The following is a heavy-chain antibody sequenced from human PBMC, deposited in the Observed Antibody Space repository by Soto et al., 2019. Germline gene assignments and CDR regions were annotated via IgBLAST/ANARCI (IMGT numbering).Heavy chain of an antibody. CDR3: ARALKPILTGYYSFSTPAEYYFDY. D-gene: IGHD3-9*01. V-gene: IGHV4-31*03. CDR1: GGAISIGGYY. J-gene: IGHJ4*02. CDR2: IYYSGST. Sequence: PSETLSLTCTVSGGAISIGGYYLSWIRQHPGKGLEWTGYIYYSGSTYYNPSLKSRVTISVDTSKNQFSLKLSSVTAADTAVYYCARALKPILTGYYSFSTPAEYYFDYWGQGTLVTVSS.